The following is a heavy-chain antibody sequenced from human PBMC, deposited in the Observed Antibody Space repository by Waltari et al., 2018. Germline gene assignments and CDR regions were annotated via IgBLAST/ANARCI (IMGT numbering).Heavy chain of an antibody. V-gene: IGHV3-9*01. J-gene: IGHJ4*02. CDR3: VKDRGLYSSSSGLDY. Sequence: EVQLVESGGGLVQPGRSLRLSCAASGFRFDDYAMHWVRQAPGKGLEWVSVISWKSGSTAYADSVEGRFTISRDNAKNSLYLQMHSLRPEDTALYYCVKDRGLYSSSSGLDYWGQGTLVTVSS. D-gene: IGHD6-6*01. CDR2: ISWKSGST. CDR1: GFRFDDYA.